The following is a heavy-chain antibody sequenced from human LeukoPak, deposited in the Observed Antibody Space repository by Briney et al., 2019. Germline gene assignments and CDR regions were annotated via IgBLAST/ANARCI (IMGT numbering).Heavy chain of an antibody. CDR1: GFTFNSYW. D-gene: IGHD3-10*01. Sequence: GGSLRLSCAASGFTFNSYWMGWVRQAPGKGLEWVSAISGSGGSTYYADSVKGRFTISRDNSKNTLYLQMNSLRAEDTAVYYCAEDSDYYGSGLNWFDPWGQGTLVTVSS. CDR2: ISGSGGST. V-gene: IGHV3-23*01. CDR3: AEDSDYYGSGLNWFDP. J-gene: IGHJ5*02.